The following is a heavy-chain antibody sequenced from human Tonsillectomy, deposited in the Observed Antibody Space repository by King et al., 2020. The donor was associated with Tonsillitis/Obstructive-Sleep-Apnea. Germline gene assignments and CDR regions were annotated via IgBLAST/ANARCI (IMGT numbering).Heavy chain of an antibody. CDR3: ARGDYSSSPFDY. CDR1: GGSISSYY. J-gene: IGHJ4*02. D-gene: IGHD6-6*01. V-gene: IGHV4-59*01. CDR2: IYYSGST. Sequence: VQLQESGPGLVKPSETLSLTCTVSGGSISSYYWSWIRQPPGKGLEWIGYIYYSGSTNYNPSLKSRVTISVDTSKNQFSLKLSSVTAADTAVYSCARGDYSSSPFDYWGLGTLVTVSS.